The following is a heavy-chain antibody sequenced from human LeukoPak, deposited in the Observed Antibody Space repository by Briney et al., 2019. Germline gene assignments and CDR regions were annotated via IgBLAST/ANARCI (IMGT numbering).Heavy chain of an antibody. D-gene: IGHD3-16*02. CDR3: AREDRDYVWGSYRLDAFDI. CDR2: IYYSGST. V-gene: IGHV4-59*01. J-gene: IGHJ3*02. CDR1: GGSISSYY. Sequence: PSETLSLTCTVSGGSISSYYWSWIRQPPGKGLEWIGYIYYSGSTNYNPSLKSRVIISVDTPKNQFSLKLSSVTAADTAVYYCAREDRDYVWGSYRLDAFDIWGQGTMVTVSS.